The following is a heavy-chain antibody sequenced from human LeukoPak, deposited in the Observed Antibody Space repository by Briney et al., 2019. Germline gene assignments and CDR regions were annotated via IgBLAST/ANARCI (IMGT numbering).Heavy chain of an antibody. Sequence: GGSLRLSCAASGFTFSSYGMHWVRQAPGKGLEWVAVISYDGSNKYYADSVKGRFTISRDNSKNTLYLQMDSLRAEDTAVYYCAKVGLEAPFDYWGLGTLVTVSS. V-gene: IGHV3-30*18. CDR1: GFTFSSYG. CDR2: ISYDGSNK. D-gene: IGHD3-3*01. CDR3: AKVGLEAPFDY. J-gene: IGHJ4*02.